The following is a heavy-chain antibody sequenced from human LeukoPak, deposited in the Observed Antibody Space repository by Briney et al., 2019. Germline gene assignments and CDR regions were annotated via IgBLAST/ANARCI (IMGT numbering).Heavy chain of an antibody. CDR1: GFTFSSYA. J-gene: IGHJ4*02. CDR2: ISGSGGST. V-gene: IGHV3-23*01. D-gene: IGHD6-19*01. CDR3: AGYVGLVRYFDY. Sequence: GGFLRLSCAASGFTFSSYAMSWVRQAPGKGLEWVSAISGSGGSTYYADSVKGRFTISRDNSKNTLYLQMNSLRAEDTAVYYCAGYVGLVRYFDYWGQGTLVTVSS.